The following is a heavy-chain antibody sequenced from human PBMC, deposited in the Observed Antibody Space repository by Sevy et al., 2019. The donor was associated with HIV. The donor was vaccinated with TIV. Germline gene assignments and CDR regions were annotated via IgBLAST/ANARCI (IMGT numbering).Heavy chain of an antibody. D-gene: IGHD2-21*02. J-gene: IGHJ4*02. CDR2: ISYDDGSNR. CDR3: ARDSGYWGGDCYGPSGY. CDR1: GFTFSSYA. V-gene: IGHV3-30-3*01. Sequence: GGSLRLSCAASGFTFSSYALHWVRQAPGKGLEWVAVISYDDGSNRKYANSVKGRFTISRDNSKNTVYLQMNSLRPEDTAVYYCARDSGYWGGDCYGPSGYWGQGTMVTVSS.